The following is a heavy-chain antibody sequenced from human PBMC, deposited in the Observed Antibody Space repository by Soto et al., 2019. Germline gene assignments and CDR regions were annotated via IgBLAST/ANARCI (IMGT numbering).Heavy chain of an antibody. CDR1: GFTFSSYG. V-gene: IGHV3-33*01. CDR2: IWYDGSNK. J-gene: IGHJ6*03. Sequence: PGGSLRLSCAASGFTFSSYGMHWVRQAPGKGLEWVAVIWYDGSNKYYADSVKGRFTISRDNSKNTLYLQMNSLRAEDTAVYYCARASPSHYDFWSGSRPYYMDVWGNGTTVTVS. D-gene: IGHD3-3*01. CDR3: ARASPSHYDFWSGSRPYYMDV.